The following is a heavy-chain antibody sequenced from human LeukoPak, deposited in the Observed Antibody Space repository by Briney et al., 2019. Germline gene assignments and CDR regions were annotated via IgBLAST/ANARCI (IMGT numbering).Heavy chain of an antibody. CDR2: ISSRGSTI. CDR1: GFTFSDYY. J-gene: IGHJ4*02. CDR3: ARAPLPSSGWPDYFDY. D-gene: IGHD6-19*01. Sequence: GGSLRLSCAASGFTFSDYYMSWIRQAPGKGLEWVSYISSRGSTIYYADSVKGRFTISRDNAKNSLYLQMNSLRAEDTAVYYCARAPLPSSGWPDYFDYWGQGTLVTVSS. V-gene: IGHV3-11*04.